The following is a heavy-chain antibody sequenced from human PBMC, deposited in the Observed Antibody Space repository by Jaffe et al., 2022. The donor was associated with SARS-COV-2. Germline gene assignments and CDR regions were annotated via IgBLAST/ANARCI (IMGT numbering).Heavy chain of an antibody. CDR2: INTNTGNP. CDR3: ARVSDCSSTSCYGVYYYYGMDV. CDR1: GYTFTSYA. V-gene: IGHV7-4-1*02. J-gene: IGHJ6*02. Sequence: QVQLVQSGSELKKPGASVKVSCKASGYTFTSYAMNWVRQAPGQGLEWMGWINTNTGNPTYAQGFTGRFVFSLDTSVSTAYLQISSLKAEDTAVYYCARVSDCSSTSCYGVYYYYGMDVWGQGTTVTVSS. D-gene: IGHD2-2*01.